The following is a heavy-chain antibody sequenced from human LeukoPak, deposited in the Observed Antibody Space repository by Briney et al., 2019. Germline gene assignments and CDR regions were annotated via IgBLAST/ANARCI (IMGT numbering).Heavy chain of an antibody. J-gene: IGHJ5*02. CDR2: IYYTGST. D-gene: IGHD3-16*01. CDR1: GSSISSGDYY. CDR3: ARQDRLDNSFDP. Sequence: PSQTLSLTCTVSGSSISSGDYYWSWIRQHPEKGLEWIGNIYYTGSTFYNPSLKSRFSISVDTSKNQFSLKLSSVTAADTAMYYCARQDRLDNSFDPWGQGTLVTVSS. V-gene: IGHV4-31*03.